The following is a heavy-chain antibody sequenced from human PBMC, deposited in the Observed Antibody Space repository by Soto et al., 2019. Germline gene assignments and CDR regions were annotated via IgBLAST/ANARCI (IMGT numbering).Heavy chain of an antibody. CDR3: ARDNYEFWSGYSYKYGMDV. V-gene: IGHV3-30-3*01. CDR1: GFTFSSYA. CDR2: ISYDGSNK. D-gene: IGHD3-3*01. J-gene: IGHJ6*02. Sequence: GGSLRLSCAASGFTFSSYAMHWVRQAPGKVLEWVAVISYDGSNKCYADSVKGRFTISRDNSKNTLYLQMNSLRAEDTAVYYCARDNYEFWSGYSYKYGMDVWGQGTTVTVSS.